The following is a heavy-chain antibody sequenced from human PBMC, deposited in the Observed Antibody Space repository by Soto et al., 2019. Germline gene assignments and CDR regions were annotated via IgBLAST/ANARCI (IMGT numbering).Heavy chain of an antibody. Sequence: SQTLSLTCAISGGSVSSNSAAWYWIWQSTSRGVEWRGGAYYRSKWVKNYALSVKSRITINPDTSKNQFSLQLYSVTPVDTAVYYCARADQGFDYWSQGTLVTVSS. D-gene: IGHD2-2*01. J-gene: IGHJ4*02. CDR2: AYYRSKWVK. V-gene: IGHV6-1*01. CDR3: ARADQGFDY. CDR1: GGSVSSNSAA.